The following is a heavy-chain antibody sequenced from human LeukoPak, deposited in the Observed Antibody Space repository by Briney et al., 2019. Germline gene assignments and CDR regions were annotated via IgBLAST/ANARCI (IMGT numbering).Heavy chain of an antibody. CDR1: GFSFSSYA. V-gene: IGHV3-23*01. CDR2: ISGSGGST. Sequence: PGGSLRLSCAASGFSFSSYAMSWVRQAPGKGLEWVSGISGSGGSTYYADSVKGRFTISRDTSKNTLNLQMKSLRAEDTAVYYCAKGISYNFGNWGSAEFDYWGQGTQVTVSS. J-gene: IGHJ4*02. D-gene: IGHD7-27*01. CDR3: AKGISYNFGNWGSAEFDY.